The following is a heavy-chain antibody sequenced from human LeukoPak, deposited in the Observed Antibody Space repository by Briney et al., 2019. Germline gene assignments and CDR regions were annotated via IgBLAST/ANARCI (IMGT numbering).Heavy chain of an antibody. CDR1: GFTFSSYA. V-gene: IGHV3-23*01. J-gene: IGHJ4*02. D-gene: IGHD6-13*01. Sequence: GGSLRLSRAASGFTFSSYAMSWVRQAPGKGLEWVSTINDSGGYTYYADSVKGRFTISRDNSKNTLYLQMNSLRGEDTAVYYCAKGTGGSSCSPNRDWGQGTLVTVSS. CDR2: INDSGGYT. CDR3: AKGTGGSSCSPNRD.